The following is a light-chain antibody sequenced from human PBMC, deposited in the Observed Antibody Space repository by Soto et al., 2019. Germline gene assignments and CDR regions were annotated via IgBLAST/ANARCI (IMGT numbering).Light chain of an antibody. CDR1: SGINVATYR. V-gene: IGLV5-45*03. J-gene: IGLJ3*02. CDR2: YKSDSDK. CDR3: MIWHSSAWV. Sequence: QPVLTQPSSLSASPGASPSLTCTLRSGINVATYRIYWYQQKPGSPPQYLLKYKSDSDKQQGSGVPSRFSGSKDASANAGILLISGLQSEDEADYYCMIWHSSAWVFGGGTKVTVL.